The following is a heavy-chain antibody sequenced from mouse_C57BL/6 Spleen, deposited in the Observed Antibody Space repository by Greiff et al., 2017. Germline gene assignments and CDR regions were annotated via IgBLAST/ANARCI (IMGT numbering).Heavy chain of an antibody. Sequence: QVQLKESGAELMKPGASVKLSCKATGYTFTGYWIEWVKQRPGHGLEWIGEILPGSGSTNYNEKFKGKATFTADTSSNTAYMQLSSLTTEDSAIYYCAKRDYGSSQFAYWGQGTLVTVSA. CDR1: GYTFTGYW. D-gene: IGHD1-1*01. CDR3: AKRDYGSSQFAY. J-gene: IGHJ3*01. CDR2: ILPGSGST. V-gene: IGHV1-9*01.